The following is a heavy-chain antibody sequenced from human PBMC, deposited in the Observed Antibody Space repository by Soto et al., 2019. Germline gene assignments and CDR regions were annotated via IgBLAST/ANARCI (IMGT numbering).Heavy chain of an antibody. CDR2: ISYDGSNK. J-gene: IGHJ4*02. CDR1: GFTFSSYA. Sequence: QVQLVESGGGVVQPGRSLRLSCAASGFTFSSYAMHWVRQAPGKGLEWVAVISYDGSNKYYADSVKGRFTISRDNSKNTLYLQMNSLRAEDTAVYYCARDNAWDRYYFDYWGQGTLVTVSS. CDR3: ARDNAWDRYYFDY. D-gene: IGHD1-26*01. V-gene: IGHV3-30-3*01.